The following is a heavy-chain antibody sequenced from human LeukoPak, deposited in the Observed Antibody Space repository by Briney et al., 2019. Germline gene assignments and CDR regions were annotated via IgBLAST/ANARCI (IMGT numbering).Heavy chain of an antibody. J-gene: IGHJ4*02. CDR2: INPNSGGT. V-gene: IGHV1-2*02. CDR3: ARDMAVAEDYFDY. Sequence: ASVKVSCKASGYTFTGYYMHWVRQAPGQGLEWMGWINPNSGGTNYAQKFQGRVTMTRDTSISTAYMELSRLRSDDTAVYYCARDMAVAEDYFDYWGQGTLVTVSS. D-gene: IGHD6-19*01. CDR1: GYTFTGYY.